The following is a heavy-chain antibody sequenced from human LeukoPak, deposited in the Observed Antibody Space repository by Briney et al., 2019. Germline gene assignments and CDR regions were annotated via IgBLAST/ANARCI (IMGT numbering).Heavy chain of an antibody. CDR3: ASLAHHIAAYPFDY. V-gene: IGHV4-30-2*01. J-gene: IGHJ4*02. CDR2: IYHSGST. CDR1: GGSISSGGYS. Sequence: SQTLSLTCAVSGGSISSGGYSWSWIRQPPGKGLEWIGYIYHSGSTYHNPSLKSRVTISVDRSKNQFSLKLSSVTVADTAVYYCASLAHHIAAYPFDYWGQGTLVTVSS. D-gene: IGHD6-13*01.